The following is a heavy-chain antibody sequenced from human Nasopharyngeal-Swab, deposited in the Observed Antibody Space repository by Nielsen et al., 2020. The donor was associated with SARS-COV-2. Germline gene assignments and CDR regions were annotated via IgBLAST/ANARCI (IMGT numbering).Heavy chain of an antibody. CDR1: GFTFSDSA. Sequence: GSQKISSAASGFTFSDSAIHWVRQASGEGREWVARIRSKGNNYATAYAASVKGRFIIFRDDPTNTAYLQMNSLKTEDTAMYYCTRCGGGCYSGRDYWGQGTLVTVSS. CDR3: TRCGGGCYSGRDY. J-gene: IGHJ4*02. CDR2: IRSKGNNYAT. D-gene: IGHD2-15*01. V-gene: IGHV3-73*01.